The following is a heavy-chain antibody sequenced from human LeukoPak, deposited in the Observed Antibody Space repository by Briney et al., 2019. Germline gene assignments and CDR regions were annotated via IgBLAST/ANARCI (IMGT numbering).Heavy chain of an antibody. J-gene: IGHJ4*02. Sequence: GGSLRLSCAASGFTFSSYGMHWVRQAPGKGLEWVAVISYDGSNKYYADSVKGRFTISRDNSKNTLYLQMNSPRAEDTAVYYCAKLTTVTAFDYWGQGTLVTVSS. CDR3: AKLTTVTAFDY. V-gene: IGHV3-30*18. CDR2: ISYDGSNK. D-gene: IGHD4-17*01. CDR1: GFTFSSYG.